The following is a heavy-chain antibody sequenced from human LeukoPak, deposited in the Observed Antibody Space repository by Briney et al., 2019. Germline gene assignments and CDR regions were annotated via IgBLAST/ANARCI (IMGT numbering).Heavy chain of an antibody. J-gene: IGHJ4*02. CDR2: INPSGGST. D-gene: IGHD6-19*01. V-gene: IGHV1-46*01. CDR3: ARGPYSSGWYGLDY. CDR1: GYTFTSYY. Sequence: ASVKVSCKASGYTFTSYYMHWVRQAPGQGREWMALINPSGGSTSYAQKFQGRVTMTRDTSTSTVYMELRRLSSEDTAVYYCARGPYSSGWYGLDYWGQGTLVTVSS.